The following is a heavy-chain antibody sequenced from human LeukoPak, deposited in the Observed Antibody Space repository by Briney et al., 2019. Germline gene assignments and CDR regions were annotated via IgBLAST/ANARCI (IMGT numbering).Heavy chain of an antibody. CDR1: GFTFANYA. CDR2: ITGSPDTT. J-gene: IGHJ4*02. Sequence: PGGSLRLSCAASGFTFANYALTWVRQAPGKGLDWVSSITGSPDTTFYADSVRGRFTISRDNSKNTLYLQMNSLRAEDTAVYYCAKGPLLWNWGQGTLVTVSS. D-gene: IGHD2/OR15-2a*01. CDR3: AKGPLLWN. V-gene: IGHV3-23*01.